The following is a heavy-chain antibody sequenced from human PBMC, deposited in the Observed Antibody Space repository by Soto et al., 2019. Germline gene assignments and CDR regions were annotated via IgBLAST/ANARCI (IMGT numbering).Heavy chain of an antibody. D-gene: IGHD3-10*01. V-gene: IGHV4-59*08. CDR3: ARHNYGSGSTYFDY. J-gene: IGHJ4*02. CDR1: GGSISSYY. Sequence: SETLSLTCTVSGGSISSYYLSWIRQPPGKGLEWIGYIYYSGSTNYNPSLKSRVTISVDTSKNQFSLKLNSMTAADTAVYYCARHNYGSGSTYFDYWGQGTLVTVS. CDR2: IYYSGST.